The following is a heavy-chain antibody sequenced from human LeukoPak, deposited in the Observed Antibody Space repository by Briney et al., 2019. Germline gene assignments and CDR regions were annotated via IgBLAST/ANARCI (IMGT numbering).Heavy chain of an antibody. CDR2: IIPIFGTA. Sequence: SVKASCKASGGTFSSYAISWVRQAPGQGLEWMGRIIPIFGTANYAQKFQGRVTITTDESTSTAYMELSSLRSEDTAVYYCARGSYYDSSGSLWGQGTLVTVSS. CDR3: ARGSYYDSSGSL. V-gene: IGHV1-69*05. D-gene: IGHD3-22*01. CDR1: GGTFSSYA. J-gene: IGHJ4*02.